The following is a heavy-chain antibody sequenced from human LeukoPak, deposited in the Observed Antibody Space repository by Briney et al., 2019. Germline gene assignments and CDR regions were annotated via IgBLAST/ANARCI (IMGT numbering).Heavy chain of an antibody. V-gene: IGHV3-15*01. D-gene: IGHD3-16*02. CDR3: TTDIPLTYDYVWGSYRHDAFDI. Sequence: GGSVRLFCAACGFTFSNARVSGARQATERGLEWVVHNKRKNEHGTPDYAAPVNDRFTSSREDLKNTLYLQMNSLKTEDTAVYYCTTDIPLTYDYVWGSYRHDAFDIWGQGTMVTVSS. J-gene: IGHJ3*02. CDR1: GFTFSNAR. CDR2: NKRKNEHGTP.